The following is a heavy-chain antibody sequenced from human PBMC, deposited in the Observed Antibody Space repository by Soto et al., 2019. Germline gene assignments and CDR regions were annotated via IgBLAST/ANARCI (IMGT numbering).Heavy chain of an antibody. J-gene: IGHJ4*02. CDR2: INHSGST. V-gene: IGHV4-34*01. Sequence: SETLSLTCAVYGGSFSGYYWSWIRQPPGKGLEWIGEINHSGSTNYNPSLKSRVTISVDTSKNQFSLKLSSVTAADTAVYYCARGHGSGSYYPYFDYWGQGTLVTVSS. CDR1: GGSFSGYY. D-gene: IGHD3-10*01. CDR3: ARGHGSGSYYPYFDY.